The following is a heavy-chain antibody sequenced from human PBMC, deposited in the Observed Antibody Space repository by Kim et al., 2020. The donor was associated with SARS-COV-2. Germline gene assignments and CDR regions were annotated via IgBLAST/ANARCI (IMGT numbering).Heavy chain of an antibody. CDR2: IWYDGSNK. J-gene: IGHJ4*02. Sequence: GGSLRLSCAASGFTFSSYGMHWVRQAPGKGLEWVAVIWYDGSNKYYADSVKGRFTISRDNSKNTLYLQMNSLRAEDTAVYYCARDLLYSSGCPGGYWGQGTLVTVSS. CDR3: ARDLLYSSGCPGGY. V-gene: IGHV3-33*01. CDR1: GFTFSSYG. D-gene: IGHD6-19*01.